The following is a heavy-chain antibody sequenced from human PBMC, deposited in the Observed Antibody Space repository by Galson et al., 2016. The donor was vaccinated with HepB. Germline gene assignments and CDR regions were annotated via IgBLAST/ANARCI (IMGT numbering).Heavy chain of an antibody. D-gene: IGHD3-16*01. CDR2: ITSSSGSI. CDR3: ASFGDWDYYGVDV. V-gene: IGHV3-48*01. J-gene: IGHJ6*04. Sequence: SLRLSCAASGFSFSGYSMNWVRQAPWKGLEWLSHITSSSGSIYYADSVKGRFAISRDNAKNSLFLQMNFLRAEDTAVYYCASFGDWDYYGVDVWGKGTTVIVSS. CDR1: GFSFSGYS.